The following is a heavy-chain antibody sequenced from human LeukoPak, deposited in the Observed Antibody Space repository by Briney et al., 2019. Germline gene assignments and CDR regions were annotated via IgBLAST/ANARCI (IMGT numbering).Heavy chain of an antibody. CDR1: LDSTSISYS. Sequence: SETLSLTCTVSLDSTSISYSWGCTRQPPGKGLEWIGSIYYSGSTNYNPSLESRVTIYVDTSKNQFSLKLSSVTAADTAVYYCARQSISGSSLSYFDYWGQGTLVNVSS. J-gene: IGHJ4*02. V-gene: IGHV4-39*01. CDR3: ARQSISGSSLSYFDY. D-gene: IGHD3-22*01. CDR2: IYYSGST.